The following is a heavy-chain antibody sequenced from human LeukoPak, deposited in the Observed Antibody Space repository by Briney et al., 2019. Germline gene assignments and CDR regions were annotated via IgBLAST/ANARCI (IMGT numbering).Heavy chain of an antibody. D-gene: IGHD6-13*01. CDR1: GYTFTGYY. CDR2: INPNSGGT. CDR3: ARAPGAAGYYYYGMDV. V-gene: IGHV1-2*02. J-gene: IGHJ6*02. Sequence: APVKVSCKASGYTFTGYYMHWVRQAPGQGLEWMGWINPNSGGTNYAQKFQGRVTMTRDTSISTAYMELSRLRSDDTAVYYCARAPGAAGYYYYGMDVWGQGTTVTVSS.